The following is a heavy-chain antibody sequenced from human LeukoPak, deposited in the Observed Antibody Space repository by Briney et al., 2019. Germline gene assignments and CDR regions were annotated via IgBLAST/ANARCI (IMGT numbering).Heavy chain of an antibody. CDR1: GFTFSSYE. J-gene: IGHJ6*03. D-gene: IGHD6-19*01. CDR2: IASDGTI. V-gene: IGHV3-48*03. CDR3: APSLSGWGTYHYMDV. Sequence: GGSLRLSCAASGFTFSSYEMNWVRQAPGKGLEWVSFIASDGTIYYADSVRGRFTLSRDSAKNSLFLQMNILRVEDTAVYYCAPSLSGWGTYHYMDVWGKGTTVTISS.